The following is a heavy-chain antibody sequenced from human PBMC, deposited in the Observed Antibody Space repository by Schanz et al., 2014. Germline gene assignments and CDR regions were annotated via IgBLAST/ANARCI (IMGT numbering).Heavy chain of an antibody. J-gene: IGHJ3*02. V-gene: IGHV3-23*05. CDR1: GFTFNIYA. CDR2: VSSRSDEI. CDR3: AKGRFGELSAFDI. Sequence: EAQLLDSGGGLAQPGGSLRLSCAASGFTFNIYAMSWVRQAPGKGLEWVAAVSSRSDEIKYADSVRGRFTISRDNSKNTLYLQMNSLRAEDTAVYYCAKGRFGELSAFDIWGQGTMVTVSS. D-gene: IGHD3-10*01.